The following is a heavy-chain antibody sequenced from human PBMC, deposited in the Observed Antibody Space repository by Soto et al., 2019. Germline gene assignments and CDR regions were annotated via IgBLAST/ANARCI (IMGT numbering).Heavy chain of an antibody. Sequence: QITLKESGPALVKPTQTLTLTCTFSGFSLTTSPVAVGWIRQPPGKALEWLVVIYWDDDKRYNPSLRNRVTITKHTSKNQVVLTMTNMDPVDTATYYCAHKRDLFFDYWGQGSLVTVSS. CDR1: GFSLTTSPVA. CDR2: IYWDDDK. J-gene: IGHJ4*02. CDR3: AHKRDLFFDY. D-gene: IGHD2-21*01. V-gene: IGHV2-5*02.